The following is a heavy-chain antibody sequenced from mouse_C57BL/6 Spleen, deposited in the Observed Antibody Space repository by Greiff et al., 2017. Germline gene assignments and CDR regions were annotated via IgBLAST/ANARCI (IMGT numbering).Heavy chain of an antibody. Sequence: EVQLQQSGAELVRPGSSVKMSCKTSGYTFTSYGINWVKQRPGQGLEWIGYIYIGNGYTEYNEKFKGKATLTLDTSSSTAYMQLSSLTSEDSAIYYCARADFYSSSLYWYFDVWGTGTTVTVSS. CDR3: ARADFYSSSLYWYFDV. CDR1: GYTFTSYG. CDR2: IYIGNGYT. V-gene: IGHV1-58*01. J-gene: IGHJ1*03. D-gene: IGHD1-1*01.